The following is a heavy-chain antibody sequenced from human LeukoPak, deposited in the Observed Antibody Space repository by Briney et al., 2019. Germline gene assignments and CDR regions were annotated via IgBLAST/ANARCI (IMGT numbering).Heavy chain of an antibody. CDR1: GFTFSSYG. CDR3: AKDKDMTTVFLDY. V-gene: IGHV3-30*02. CDR2: IRYDGSNK. Sequence: GGSLRLSCAASGFTFSSYGMHWVRQAPGKGLEWVAFIRYDGSNKYYADSVKGRFTIPRDNSKNTLYLQMNSLRAEDTAVYYCAKDKDMTTVFLDYWGQGTLVTVSS. J-gene: IGHJ4*02. D-gene: IGHD4-17*01.